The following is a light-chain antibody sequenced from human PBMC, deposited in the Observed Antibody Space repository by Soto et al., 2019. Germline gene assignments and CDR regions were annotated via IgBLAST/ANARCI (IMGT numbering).Light chain of an antibody. CDR2: DVS. V-gene: IGLV2-11*01. CDR1: SSDVGVYNY. Sequence: QSALTQPRSVSGSPGQSVSISCTGTSSDVGVYNYVSWYQQHPGKAPKVMIYDVSKRPSGVPDRFSGSKSGNTAPLTISGLQSEDEADYYCCSYAGRYTYVFGTGTKLTVL. J-gene: IGLJ1*01. CDR3: CSYAGRYTYV.